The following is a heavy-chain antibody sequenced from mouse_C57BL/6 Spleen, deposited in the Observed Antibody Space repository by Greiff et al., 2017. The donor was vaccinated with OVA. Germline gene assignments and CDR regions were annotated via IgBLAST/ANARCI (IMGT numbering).Heavy chain of an antibody. CDR2: IYPGSGNT. Sequence: QVQLQQSGPELVKPGASVKISCKASGYSFTSYYIHWVKQRPGQGLEWIGWIYPGSGNTKYNEKFKGKATLTADTYSSTAYMQLSSLTSEDSAVYYCARADWDDWYFDVWGTGTTVTVSS. D-gene: IGHD4-1*01. J-gene: IGHJ1*03. CDR1: GYSFTSYY. V-gene: IGHV1-66*01. CDR3: ARADWDDWYFDV.